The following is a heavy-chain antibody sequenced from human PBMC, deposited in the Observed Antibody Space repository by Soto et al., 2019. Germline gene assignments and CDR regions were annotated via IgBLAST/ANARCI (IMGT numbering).Heavy chain of an antibody. D-gene: IGHD1-7*01. CDR1: GFTFSSYG. CDR2: IWYDGSNK. Sequence: GGSLRLSCAASGFTFSSYGMHWVRQAPGKGLEWVAVIWYDGSNKYYADSVKGRFTISRDNSKNTLYLQMNSLRAEDTAVYYCARDKNWNYGFLTYYYYYMDVWGKGTTVTVSS. V-gene: IGHV3-33*01. CDR3: ARDKNWNYGFLTYYYYYMDV. J-gene: IGHJ6*03.